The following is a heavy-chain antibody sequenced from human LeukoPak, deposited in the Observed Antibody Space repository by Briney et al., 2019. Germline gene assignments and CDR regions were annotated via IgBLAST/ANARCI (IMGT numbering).Heavy chain of an antibody. V-gene: IGHV1-24*01. CDR1: GYTLTELS. J-gene: IGHJ3*02. CDR3: ATPIVGILTGYYKRDAFDI. CDR2: FDPEDGET. Sequence: GASVKVSCKVSGYTLTELSMHWVRQAPGKGIEWMGGFDPEDGETIYAQKFQGRVTMTEDTSTDTAYMELSSLRSEDTAVYYCATPIVGILTGYYKRDAFDIWGQGTMVTVSS. D-gene: IGHD3-9*01.